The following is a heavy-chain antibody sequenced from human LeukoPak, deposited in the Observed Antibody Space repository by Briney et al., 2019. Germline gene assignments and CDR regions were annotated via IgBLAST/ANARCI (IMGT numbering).Heavy chain of an antibody. V-gene: IGHV4-31*03. D-gene: IGHD3-10*01. Sequence: PSETLSLTCTVSGGSISSGGYYWSWIRQHPGKGLEWIGYIYYSGSTYYNPSLKSRVTISVDTSKNQFSLKLSSVTAADTAVYYCARTLVTYGSGSYIDYWGQGTLVTVSS. CDR1: GGSISSGGYY. J-gene: IGHJ4*02. CDR3: ARTLVTYGSGSYIDY. CDR2: IYYSGST.